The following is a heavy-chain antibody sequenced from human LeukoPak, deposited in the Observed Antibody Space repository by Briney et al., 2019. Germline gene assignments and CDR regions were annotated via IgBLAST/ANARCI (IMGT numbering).Heavy chain of an antibody. Sequence: GGSLRLSCAASGFTFSNYAVTWVRQAPGQGLEWVSAITSGGAPRYADSVKGRFTISRYNSKNTLYLQMNSLRVEDTAQYFCAGDPNGDYIGAFEFWGQGTGVTVSS. J-gene: IGHJ3*01. CDR1: GFTFSNYA. V-gene: IGHV3-23*01. CDR3: AGDPNGDYIGAFEF. CDR2: ITSGGAP. D-gene: IGHD4-17*01.